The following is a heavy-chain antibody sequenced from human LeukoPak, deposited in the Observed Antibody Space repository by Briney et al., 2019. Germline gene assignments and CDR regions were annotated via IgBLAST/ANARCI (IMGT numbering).Heavy chain of an antibody. CDR3: ARATWDSYYYGMDV. CDR2: IYYSGST. Sequence: SETLSLTCTVSAGSISGYYWSWIRQPPGKGLEYIGYIYYSGSTNYNPSLKSRGTMSVDTAKKQFSLKLTSVTAADTALYYCARATWDSYYYGMDVWGQGTTVTVSS. V-gene: IGHV4-59*01. J-gene: IGHJ6*02. CDR1: AGSISGYY. D-gene: IGHD1-26*01.